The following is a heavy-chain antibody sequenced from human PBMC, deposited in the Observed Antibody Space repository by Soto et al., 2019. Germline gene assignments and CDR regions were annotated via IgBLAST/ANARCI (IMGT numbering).Heavy chain of an antibody. Sequence: LRLSCAASGFTFSSYEMNWVRQAPGKGLEWISYIGGSGGTKYSADSVKGRFTISRDNAQNSLHLQMNSLRVEDTAVYYCARDRAGDVGQFLFPDGFDLWCQGTLVTVSS. CDR1: GFTFSSYE. J-gene: IGHJ3*01. V-gene: IGHV3-48*03. CDR3: ARDRAGDVGQFLFPDGFDL. CDR2: IGGSGGTK. D-gene: IGHD3-10*01.